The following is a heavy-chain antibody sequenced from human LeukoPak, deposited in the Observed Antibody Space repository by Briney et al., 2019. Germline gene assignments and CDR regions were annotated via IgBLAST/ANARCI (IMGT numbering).Heavy chain of an antibody. CDR3: ARESLSMDDCYFY. CDR1: GYTFTGYY. D-gene: IGHD2-21*02. Sequence: ASVKVSCKASGYTFTGYYMHWVRQAPGQGLEWMGWINPNSGGTNYAQKFQGRVTMTRDTSISTAYMELSRLRSDDTAVYYCARESLSMDDCYFYWGQGTLVTVSS. V-gene: IGHV1-2*02. J-gene: IGHJ4*02. CDR2: INPNSGGT.